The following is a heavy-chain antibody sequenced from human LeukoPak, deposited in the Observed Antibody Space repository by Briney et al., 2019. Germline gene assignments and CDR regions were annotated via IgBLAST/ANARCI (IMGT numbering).Heavy chain of an antibody. Sequence: GGSLRLSFAASGFPFSSYGMSWVRQAPGKGLEWVSAISGSGGSTYYADSVKGRFTISRDNSKNTLYLQMNSLRAEDTAVYYCAKDLTVVTVSFDYWGQGTLVTVSS. J-gene: IGHJ4*02. V-gene: IGHV3-23*01. CDR2: ISGSGGST. CDR3: AKDLTVVTVSFDY. CDR1: GFPFSSYG. D-gene: IGHD4-23*01.